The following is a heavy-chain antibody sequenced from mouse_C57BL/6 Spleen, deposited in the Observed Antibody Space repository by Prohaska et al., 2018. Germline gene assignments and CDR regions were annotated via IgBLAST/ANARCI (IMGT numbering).Heavy chain of an antibody. V-gene: IGHV11-2*01. CDR3: MRYGGNYWYFDV. J-gene: IGHJ1*03. Sequence: EVQLLETGGGLVQPGGSRGLSCEGSGFTFSGFWMSWVRQTPGKTLEWIGDINSDGSAINYAPSRKDRFTIFRDNDKSTLYLQMSNVRSEDTATYFCMRYGGNYWYFDVWGTGTTVTVSS. CDR1: GFTFSGFW. CDR2: INSDGSAI. D-gene: IGHD1-1*02.